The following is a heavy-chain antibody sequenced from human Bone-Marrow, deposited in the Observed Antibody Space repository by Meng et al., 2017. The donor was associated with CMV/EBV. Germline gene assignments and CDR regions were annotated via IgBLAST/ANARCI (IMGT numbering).Heavy chain of an antibody. CDR1: GYTFTGYY. D-gene: IGHD1-26*01. CDR2: INPNSGGT. Sequence: ASVKVSCKASGYTFTGYYMHWVRQAPGQGLEWMGWINPNSGGTNYAQKFQGRVTMTRDTSISTACMELSRLRSDDTAVYYCARVEWEVRWFDPWGQGTRVTVSS. J-gene: IGHJ5*02. V-gene: IGHV1-2*02. CDR3: ARVEWEVRWFDP.